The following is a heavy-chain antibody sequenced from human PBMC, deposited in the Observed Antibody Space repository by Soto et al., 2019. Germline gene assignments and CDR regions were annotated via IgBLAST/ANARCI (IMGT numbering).Heavy chain of an antibody. CDR3: AKDYLPVLYYYYYYMDV. Sequence: PGGSLRLSCAASGFTLSSYGMHWVRQAPGKGLEWVAVISYDGSNKYYADSVKGRFTISRDNSKNTLYLQMNSLRAEDTAVYYCAKDYLPVLYYYYYYMDVWGKGTTVTVSS. V-gene: IGHV3-30*18. J-gene: IGHJ6*03. CDR2: ISYDGSNK. CDR1: GFTLSSYG.